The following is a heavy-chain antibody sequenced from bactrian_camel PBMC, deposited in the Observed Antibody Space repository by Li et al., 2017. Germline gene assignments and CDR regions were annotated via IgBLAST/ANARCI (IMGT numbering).Heavy chain of an antibody. J-gene: IGHJ4*01. D-gene: IGHD1*01. V-gene: IGHV3S1*01. Sequence: HVQLVESGGGSVRPGGSLRLSCAASGFTFSSNWIDWVRQAPGKGLEWVSNINTGDGTTIYADSVKGRFTGSRDNPKNTVFLQMNSLKPEDTAVYYCVRDLLGAEDWGQGTQVTVS. CDR2: INTGDGTT. CDR3: VRDLLGAED. CDR1: GFTFSSNW.